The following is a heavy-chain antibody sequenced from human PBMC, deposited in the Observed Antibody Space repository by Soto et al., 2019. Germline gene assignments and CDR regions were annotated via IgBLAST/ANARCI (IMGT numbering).Heavy chain of an antibody. Sequence: QVQLQESGPGLVKPSQTLSLTCTVSGGSINSATYYWSWIRQHPGKGLEWIGYIYHSGSTYYNPSLKSRVTRSVDTSKNEFSLKLSSVTVADTAVYYCARDRISAAGYFDYWGQGTLVTVSS. CDR1: GGSINSATYY. J-gene: IGHJ4*02. CDR3: ARDRISAAGYFDY. D-gene: IGHD6-13*01. V-gene: IGHV4-31*03. CDR2: IYHSGST.